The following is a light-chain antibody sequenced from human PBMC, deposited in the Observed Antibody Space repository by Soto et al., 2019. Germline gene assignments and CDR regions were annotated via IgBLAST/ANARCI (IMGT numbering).Light chain of an antibody. CDR3: QQYYSYPYT. J-gene: IGKJ2*01. V-gene: IGKV1-8*01. CDR1: QDISTS. Sequence: AIRMTQSPSSFSASTGDRVTITCRASQDISTSLAWYQQKPGKAPKLLIYSASSLQRGVPANFNGSGSGTDFTLNISRLQSEEFATYYCQQYYSYPYTFGQGTKVEIK. CDR2: SAS.